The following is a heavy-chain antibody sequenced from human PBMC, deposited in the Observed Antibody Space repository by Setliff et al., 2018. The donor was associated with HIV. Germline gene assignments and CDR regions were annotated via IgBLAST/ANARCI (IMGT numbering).Heavy chain of an antibody. CDR1: GFTFTNAW. CDR2: IKSKIDGETT. V-gene: IGHV3-15*01. J-gene: IGHJ4*02. D-gene: IGHD6-19*01. Sequence: PGGSLRLSCKASGFTFTNAWMSWVRQAPGKGLEWVGRIKSKIDGETTDYAAPVKGRFTISRDDSKNTLYLQMNSLKTEDTAVYYCARGVPAVTGYHFDYWGQGTLVTVSS. CDR3: ARGVPAVTGYHFDY.